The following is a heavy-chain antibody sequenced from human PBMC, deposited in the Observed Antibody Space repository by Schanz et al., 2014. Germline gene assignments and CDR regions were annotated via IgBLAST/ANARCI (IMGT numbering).Heavy chain of an antibody. CDR1: GYTFTGYY. Sequence: QVQLLQSGAEVKKPGASVKVSCKASGYTFTGYYMHWVRQAPGQGLEWMGRINPNSGDTHSAQKFQGRVTMTWDRSISTANMELSRLRSDDTAVYYCARENKDYDSILNKFFHYGLDLWGQGTTVTVSS. D-gene: IGHD3-3*02. CDR3: ARENKDYDSILNKFFHYGLDL. CDR2: INPNSGDT. V-gene: IGHV1-2*06. J-gene: IGHJ6*02.